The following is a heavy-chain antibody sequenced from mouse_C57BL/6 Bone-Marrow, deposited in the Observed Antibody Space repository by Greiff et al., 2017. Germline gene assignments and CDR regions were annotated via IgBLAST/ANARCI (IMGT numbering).Heavy chain of an antibody. CDR2: ISSGSSTI. Sequence: EVQRVESGGGLVKPGGSLKLSCAASGFTFSDYGMHWVRQAPEKGLEWVAYISSGSSTIYYADKVKGLFTISRDNAKNTRFLQMTSLRSEDAAMYYCARPHYYGSSYSWFAYWGQGTLVTVSA. CDR3: ARPHYYGSSYSWFAY. D-gene: IGHD1-1*01. J-gene: IGHJ3*01. CDR1: GFTFSDYG. V-gene: IGHV5-17*01.